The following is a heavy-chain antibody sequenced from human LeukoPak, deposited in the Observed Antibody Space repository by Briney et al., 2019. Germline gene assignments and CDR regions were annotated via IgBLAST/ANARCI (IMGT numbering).Heavy chain of an antibody. CDR2: IYYSGST. J-gene: IGHJ4*02. CDR3: ARHSYSSGWHAHFDY. V-gene: IGHV4-39*01. D-gene: IGHD6-19*01. CDR1: GGSISSTSYY. Sequence: SETLSLTCTVSGGSISSTSYYWGWIRQPPGKGLEWIGNIYYSGSTYYSPSLNSRLTMSVDTSRNHFSLKLSSVTAADTAVYYCARHSYSSGWHAHFDYWGQGTVVAVSS.